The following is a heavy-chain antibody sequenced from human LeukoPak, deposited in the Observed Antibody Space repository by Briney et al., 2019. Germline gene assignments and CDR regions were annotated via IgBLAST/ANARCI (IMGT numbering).Heavy chain of an antibody. V-gene: IGHV4-39*01. J-gene: IGHJ4*02. D-gene: IGHD3-22*01. CDR1: GGSLSSYY. CDR2: IYYSGSI. CDR3: ARHPPVSYYYDSTTGL. Sequence: SETLSLTCTVSGGSLSSYYWGWIRQTPGKGLEWIGRIYYSGSIYYNPSLKSRVTISVDTSKNQFSLKLSSVTAADTAVYYCARHPPVSYYYDSTTGLWGQGTLVTVSS.